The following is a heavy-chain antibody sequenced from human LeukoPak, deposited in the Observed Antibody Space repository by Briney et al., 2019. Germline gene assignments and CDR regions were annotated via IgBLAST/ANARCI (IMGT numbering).Heavy chain of an antibody. J-gene: IGHJ4*02. CDR1: GGSISSSSYY. V-gene: IGHV4-39*01. CDR2: IYYSGST. Sequence: PSETLSLTCTVSGGSISSSSYYWGWIRQPPGKGLEWIGSIYYSGSTYYNPSLKSRVTISVDTSKNQFSLKLSSVTAADTAVYYCARRVAAAGLYYFDYWGQGTLVTVSS. D-gene: IGHD6-13*01. CDR3: ARRVAAAGLYYFDY.